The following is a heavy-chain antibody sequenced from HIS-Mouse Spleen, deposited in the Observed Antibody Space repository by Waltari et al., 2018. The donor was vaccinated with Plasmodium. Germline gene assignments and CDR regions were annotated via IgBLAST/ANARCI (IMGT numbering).Heavy chain of an antibody. CDR3: ASSWYWYFDL. CDR1: GYTFSSYW. J-gene: IGHJ2*01. Sequence: VQLVQSGAEVKKPGASVKVSCKASGYTFSSYWMSWVRQAPGKGLEWVANIKQDGSEKYYVDSVKGRFTISRDNAKNSLYLQMNSLRAEDTAVYYCASSWYWYFDLWGRGTLVTVSS. CDR2: IKQDGSEK. V-gene: IGHV3-7*01. D-gene: IGHD6-13*01.